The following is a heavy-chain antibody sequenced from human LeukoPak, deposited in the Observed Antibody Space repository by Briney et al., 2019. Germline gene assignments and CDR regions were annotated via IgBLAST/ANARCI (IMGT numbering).Heavy chain of an antibody. D-gene: IGHD3-10*01. CDR1: GYTFTKYG. Sequence: ASVKVSCKASGYTFTKYGISWVRQAPGQGLEWMGWISTYNGNTNYAQKLQGRVTMTTDTSTSTAYMELRSLRSDDTAVYYCARYWRTYYSSKSYYNPDYWGQGTLVTVSS. CDR3: ARYWRTYYSSKSYYNPDY. J-gene: IGHJ4*02. CDR2: ISTYNGNT. V-gene: IGHV1-18*01.